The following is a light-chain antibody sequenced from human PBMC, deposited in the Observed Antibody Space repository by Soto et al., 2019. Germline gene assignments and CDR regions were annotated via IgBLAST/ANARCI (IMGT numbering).Light chain of an antibody. CDR3: ASWDDSLNGYV. V-gene: IGLV1-44*01. CDR1: SSNIGSNT. J-gene: IGLJ1*01. Sequence: QSVLTQPPSASGTPGQRVTISCSGGSSNIGSNTVNWYQQLPGTAPKLLIYTNNQRSSGVPDRFAGSKSGTSASLAISGLQSEDEAVYCCASWDDSLNGYVFGTGTKLTVL. CDR2: TNN.